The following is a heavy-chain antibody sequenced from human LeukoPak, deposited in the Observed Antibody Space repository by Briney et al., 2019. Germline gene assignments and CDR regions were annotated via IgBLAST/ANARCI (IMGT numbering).Heavy chain of an antibody. CDR2: LNTNTGNP. CDR1: GYSFTSYA. J-gene: IGHJ4*02. Sequence: GASVKVSCKASGYSFTSYAKNWVRQAPGQGLEWMGWLNTNTGNPTYAQGFTGRCVFSLDTSVSTAYLQISSLKAEDTAVYSCARVAEYSSGWYDPFDYWGQGTLVTVSS. V-gene: IGHV7-4-1*02. CDR3: ARVAEYSSGWYDPFDY. D-gene: IGHD6-19*01.